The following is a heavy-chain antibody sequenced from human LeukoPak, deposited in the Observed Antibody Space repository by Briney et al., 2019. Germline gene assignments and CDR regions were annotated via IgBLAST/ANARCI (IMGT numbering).Heavy chain of an antibody. CDR1: GFTFSSYS. V-gene: IGHV3-21*01. CDR2: ISSSSSYI. D-gene: IGHD5-12*01. CDR3: ARGLRNGLDY. J-gene: IGHJ4*02. Sequence: GGSLRLSCAASGFTFSSYSMNWVRQAPGKGLEWVSSISSSSSYIYYADSVKGRFTISRDNAKNSLYLQMNSLRAEDTAVYYCARGLRNGLDYWAREPWSPSPQ.